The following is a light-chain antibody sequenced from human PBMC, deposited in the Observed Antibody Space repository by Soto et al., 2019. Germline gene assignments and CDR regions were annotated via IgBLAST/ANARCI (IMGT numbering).Light chain of an antibody. Sequence: EIVMTQSPATLSVSPGERATLSCRASQSVSSNLAWYQQKPGQAPRLLIYGASTRATGIPARFSGSGSGTEFTLTISSLQSEDFADYYCQQYNNWRPYTFGQGTKLEIK. V-gene: IGKV3-15*01. CDR3: QQYNNWRPYT. CDR2: GAS. CDR1: QSVSSN. J-gene: IGKJ2*01.